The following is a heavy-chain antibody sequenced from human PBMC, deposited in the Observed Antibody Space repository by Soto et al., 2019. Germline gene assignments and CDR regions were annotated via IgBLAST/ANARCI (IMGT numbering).Heavy chain of an antibody. J-gene: IGHJ4*02. V-gene: IGHV4-34*01. CDR1: GGSVNGYY. CDR3: ANGPYYGSGNRPFDY. Sequence: SETLSLTCAVYGGSVNGYYWNWIRQPPGKGLEWIGEINHTGGTHYNPSLKSRVTMSVDTSKNQFSLRLSSVTAADTAVYYCANGPYYGSGNRPFDYWGQGTLVTVSS. CDR2: INHTGGT. D-gene: IGHD3-10*01.